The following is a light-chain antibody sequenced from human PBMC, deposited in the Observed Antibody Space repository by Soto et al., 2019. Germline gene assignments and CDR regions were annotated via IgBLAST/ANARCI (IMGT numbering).Light chain of an antibody. CDR3: QQYDHFLT. J-gene: IGKJ4*01. V-gene: IGKV1-33*01. Sequence: DIQMTQSPASLAASVGDRVTITCRASQDIKNHLNWYQQKPGKAPKLLIYDASNLEIGVPSRFSGSGSGTHFIFTISSLQPEDIATYYCQQYDHFLTIGGGTKV. CDR1: QDIKNH. CDR2: DAS.